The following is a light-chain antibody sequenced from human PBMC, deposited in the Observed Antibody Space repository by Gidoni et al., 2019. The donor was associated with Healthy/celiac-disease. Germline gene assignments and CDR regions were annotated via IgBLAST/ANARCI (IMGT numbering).Light chain of an antibody. CDR3: QQRSNWWT. V-gene: IGKV3-11*01. Sequence: EIVLTQSPATLSLSPGDRATLSCRASQSVSSYLAWFQQKPGQAPRLLIYDASHRATGIPARFSGSGSGTDFTLTISSLEPEDFVVYYCQQRSNWWTFGQGTKVEI. CDR1: QSVSSY. J-gene: IGKJ1*01. CDR2: DAS.